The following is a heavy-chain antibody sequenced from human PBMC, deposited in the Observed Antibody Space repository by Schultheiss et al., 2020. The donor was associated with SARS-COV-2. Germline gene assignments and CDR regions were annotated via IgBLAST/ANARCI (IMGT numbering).Heavy chain of an antibody. V-gene: IGHV4-61*02. CDR2: IYTSGST. D-gene: IGHD2-2*01. CDR1: GGSISSGSYY. Sequence: SETLSLTCTVSGGSISSGSYYWSWIRQPAGKGLEWIGRIYTSGSTNYNPSLKSRVTISVDTSKNQFSLKLSSVTAADTAVYYCARGYCSSTSCHFDIWGQGTMVTVS. CDR3: ARGYCSSTSCHFDI. J-gene: IGHJ3*02.